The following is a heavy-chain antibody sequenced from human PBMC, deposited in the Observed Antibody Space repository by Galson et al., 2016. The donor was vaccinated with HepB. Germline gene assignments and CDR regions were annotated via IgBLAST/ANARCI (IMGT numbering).Heavy chain of an antibody. Sequence: SLRLSCAGSGLTFSKSNLGWLRQAPGQGLEWVSDLHGDGTTYYTDSVQGRFAISRDDSKNTLHLQMNTLRAEDTGIYYCAGAWKWGQGTMVTVSS. V-gene: IGHV3-23*01. CDR2: LHGDGTT. CDR1: GLTFSKSN. CDR3: AGAWK. D-gene: IGHD1-1*01. J-gene: IGHJ3*01.